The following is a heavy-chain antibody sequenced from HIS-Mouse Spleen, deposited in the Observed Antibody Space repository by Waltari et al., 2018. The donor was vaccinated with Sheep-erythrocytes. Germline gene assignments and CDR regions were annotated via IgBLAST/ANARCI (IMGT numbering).Heavy chain of an antibody. V-gene: IGHV5-51*01. CDR3: ARLFYVDIVATTLFDY. Sequence: EVQLVQSGAEVKKPGESLKISCKGSGYSFTSYWIGWVRQMPGKGLEWMGFLEPRGSATSYSPSFQGQVTISADKSISTAYLQWSSLKASDTAMYYCARLFYVDIVATTLFDYWGQGTLVTVSS. J-gene: IGHJ4*02. CDR1: GYSFTSYW. D-gene: IGHD5-12*01. CDR2: LEPRGSAT.